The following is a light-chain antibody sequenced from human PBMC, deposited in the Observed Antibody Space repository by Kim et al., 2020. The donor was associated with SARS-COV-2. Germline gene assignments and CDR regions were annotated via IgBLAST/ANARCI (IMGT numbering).Light chain of an antibody. CDR3: QQYHKWPGIT. CDR1: QSVGIK. J-gene: IGKJ5*01. V-gene: IGKV3-15*01. Sequence: EIVMTQSPATLSVSPGEIATLSCRASQSVGIKLAWYQQKPGQAPRLLIYDASTRETGIPGRFSGSGSETEFTLTIGSLQSEDFALYYCQQYHKWPGITFRQGTRPEI. CDR2: DAS.